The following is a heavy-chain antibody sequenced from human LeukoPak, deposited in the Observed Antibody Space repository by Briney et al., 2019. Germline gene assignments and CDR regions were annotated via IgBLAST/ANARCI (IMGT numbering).Heavy chain of an antibody. D-gene: IGHD6-19*01. J-gene: IGHJ2*01. CDR2: INSDGSRI. CDR3: ARRLGYSSGWYFLHFDL. Sequence: GGSLRLSCAASGFTFSTYWMHWVRQAPGKGLVWVSHINSDGSRISYADSVKGRFTISRDNAKNTLYLQMNSLRIEDTAVYYCARRLGYSSGWYFLHFDLWGRGTLVTVSS. CDR1: GFTFSTYW. V-gene: IGHV3-74*01.